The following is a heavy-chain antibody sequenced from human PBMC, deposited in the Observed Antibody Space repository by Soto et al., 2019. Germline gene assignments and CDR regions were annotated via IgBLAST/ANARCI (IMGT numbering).Heavy chain of an antibody. D-gene: IGHD3-22*01. V-gene: IGHV4-31*03. CDR3: ARDHYYAGSGYYHSSAEYFQH. Sequence: PSETLTLTCTVSGGSISIGVYYSRWIRQYPGKGRHSLRQLLHSGITYYNPSFKSRINISVDTSKNQFFLKLRSVPAAGTAVYYCARDHYYAGSGYYHSSAEYFQHWGQGPLVTVSS. CDR2: LLHSGIT. CDR1: GGSISIGVYY. J-gene: IGHJ1*01.